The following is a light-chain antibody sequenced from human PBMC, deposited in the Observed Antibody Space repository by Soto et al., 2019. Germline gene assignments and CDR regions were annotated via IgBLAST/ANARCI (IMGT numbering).Light chain of an antibody. J-gene: IGKJ5*01. Sequence: EIVLTQSPGTLSLSTGERATLSCRASQSVSNNYLAWYQQKPGQAPRLLIYGASNRATGIPDRFSGSGSGTDFTLTISRLEPEDFAVYYCQQYAESPITFGQGTRLEIK. V-gene: IGKV3-20*01. CDR1: QSVSNNY. CDR3: QQYAESPIT. CDR2: GAS.